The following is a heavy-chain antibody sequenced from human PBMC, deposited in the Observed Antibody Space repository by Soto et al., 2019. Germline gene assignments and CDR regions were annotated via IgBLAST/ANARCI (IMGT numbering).Heavy chain of an antibody. CDR1: GGSTSTYY. D-gene: IGHD1-26*01. V-gene: IGHV4-59*01. J-gene: IGHJ3*02. CDR3: AREGPWGTRDAFDI. Sequence: SETLSLTCTVSGGSTSTYYWSWIRQPPGKGLEWIGYIFYTGSTNYNPSLKSRVTISVDTSKNQFSLMLNSVTAADTAVYYCAREGPWGTRDAFDIWGQGTMVTVSS. CDR2: IFYTGST.